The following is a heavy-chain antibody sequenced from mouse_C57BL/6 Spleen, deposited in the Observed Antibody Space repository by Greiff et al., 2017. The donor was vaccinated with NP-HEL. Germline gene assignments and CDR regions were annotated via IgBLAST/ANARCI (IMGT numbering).Heavy chain of an antibody. CDR1: GYTFTDYN. J-gene: IGHJ3*01. CDR2: INPNNGGT. Sequence: EVKLMESGPELVKPGASVKMSCKASGYTFTDYNMHWVKQSHGKSLEWIGYINPNNGGTSYNQKFKGKATLTVNKSSSTAYMELRSLTSEDSAVYYCARGDYGSSYSFAYWGQGTLVTVSA. V-gene: IGHV1-22*01. D-gene: IGHD1-1*01. CDR3: ARGDYGSSYSFAY.